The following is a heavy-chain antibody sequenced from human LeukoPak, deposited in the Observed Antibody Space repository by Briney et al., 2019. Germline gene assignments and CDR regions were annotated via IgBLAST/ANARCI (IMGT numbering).Heavy chain of an antibody. J-gene: IGHJ4*02. CDR1: GFTVSSTY. Sequence: GGSLRLSCAASGFTVSSTYMSWVRQAPGKGLEWISIIYSGGSTYYADSVKGRFTISRDNSKNTLYLQMNSLRAEDTAVYYCARAVRQWPGPIDYWGQGTLVTVSS. V-gene: IGHV3-53*01. CDR2: IYSGGST. CDR3: ARAVRQWPGPIDY. D-gene: IGHD6-19*01.